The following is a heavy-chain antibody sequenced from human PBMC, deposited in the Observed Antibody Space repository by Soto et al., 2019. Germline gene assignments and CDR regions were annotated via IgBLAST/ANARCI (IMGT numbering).Heavy chain of an antibody. CDR3: ERGPLVVLKYFES. CDR1: GGTFRNYP. CDR2: IFPLTDIP. V-gene: IGHV1-69*02. J-gene: IGHJ4*02. Sequence: QVQLVQSGTEVKKPGSSVKVSCKASGGTFRNYPINWVRQAPGQGLEWMGSIFPLTDIPDYAQNFQARLTISPDKSTSTAYMELTSLTSDDTAMYFCERGPLVVLKYFESWGQGTLVTVSS.